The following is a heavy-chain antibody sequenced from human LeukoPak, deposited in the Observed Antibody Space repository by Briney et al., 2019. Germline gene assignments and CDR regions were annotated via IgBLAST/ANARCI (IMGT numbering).Heavy chain of an antibody. D-gene: IGHD2-15*01. Sequence: VSVKVSCKASGYTFTGYYMHWVRQAPGQGLEWMGWINPNSGGTNYAQKFQARVTMTRDTSISTAYMELSRLRSDDTAVYYCARESSAELLRNWYFDLWGRGTLVTVSS. V-gene: IGHV1-2*02. CDR2: INPNSGGT. J-gene: IGHJ2*01. CDR1: GYTFTGYY. CDR3: ARESSAELLRNWYFDL.